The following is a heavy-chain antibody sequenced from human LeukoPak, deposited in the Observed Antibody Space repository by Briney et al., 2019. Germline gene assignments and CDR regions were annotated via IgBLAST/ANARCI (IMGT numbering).Heavy chain of an antibody. CDR2: ISSSGDTK. D-gene: IGHD3-10*01. CDR1: GFTFSSYE. Sequence: QTGGSLRLSCAASGFTFSSYETNWVRQAPGKGLEWVSYISSSGDTKYYADSVKGRFTISRDNAKKSVFLQMNSLRAEDTAVYYCARDQVRFGEENYMDVWGKGTTVTISS. V-gene: IGHV3-48*03. CDR3: ARDQVRFGEENYMDV. J-gene: IGHJ6*03.